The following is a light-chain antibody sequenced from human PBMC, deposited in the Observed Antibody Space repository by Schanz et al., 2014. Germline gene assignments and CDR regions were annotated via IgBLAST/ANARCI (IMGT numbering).Light chain of an antibody. CDR1: QSVSSSY. V-gene: IGKV3-20*01. CDR2: GAS. J-gene: IGKJ1*01. Sequence: EIVLTQSPGTLSLSPGERATLSCRASQSVSSSYLAWYQQKPGQAPRLLIYGASSRATGIPDRFSGSGSGTDFTLTISRLEPEDFAVYYCQQYGGSTGWTFGQGTKVEIK. CDR3: QQYGGSTGWT.